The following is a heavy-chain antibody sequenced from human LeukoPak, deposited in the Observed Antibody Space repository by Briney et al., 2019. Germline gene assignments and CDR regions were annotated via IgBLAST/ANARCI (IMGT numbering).Heavy chain of an antibody. CDR3: ARHTGEGSHFQH. J-gene: IGHJ1*01. CDR1: GYAFTNYW. D-gene: IGHD3-16*01. Sequence: GESLKISCKASGYAFTNYWIGWVRQMPGKGLEWMGIIYPGDSDTRYSPSFRGQVIISADKSIRTAYLQWTSLKASDTAMYYCARHTGEGSHFQHWGQGSLVTVSS. CDR2: IYPGDSDT. V-gene: IGHV5-51*01.